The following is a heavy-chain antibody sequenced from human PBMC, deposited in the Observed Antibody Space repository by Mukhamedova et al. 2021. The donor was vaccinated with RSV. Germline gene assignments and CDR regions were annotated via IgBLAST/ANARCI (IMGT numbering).Heavy chain of an antibody. J-gene: IGHJ4*02. CDR3: AKDRVCSSTNCDFDY. D-gene: IGHD2-2*01. CDR2: ISAPGGNT. V-gene: IGHV3-23*01. Sequence: GPGKGLEWVAGISAPGGNTFYADSVKGRFTISRDNSKNTLYLQMNSLRAEDTAVYYCAKDRVCSSTNCDFDYWGQGTLVTASS.